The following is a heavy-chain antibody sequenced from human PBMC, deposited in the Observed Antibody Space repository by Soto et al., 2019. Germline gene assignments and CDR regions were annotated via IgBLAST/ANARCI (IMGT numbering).Heavy chain of an antibody. CDR3: AGDRGSVLGCDP. Sequence: SETLSLTCTVSGGSISSSDYYWSWNRQPPGKGLEWIGYIHYSGDTYYNPSLKSRVTISVDPTNNPFSLKLSSVTAADTAVYYCAGDRGSVLGCDPWGQGTQV. D-gene: IGHD3-10*01. J-gene: IGHJ5*02. V-gene: IGHV4-30-4*01. CDR2: IHYSGDT. CDR1: GGSISSSDYY.